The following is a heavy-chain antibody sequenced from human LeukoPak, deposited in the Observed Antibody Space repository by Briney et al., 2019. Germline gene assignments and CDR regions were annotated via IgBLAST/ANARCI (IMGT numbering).Heavy chain of an antibody. CDR3: ARGKQTWVYGDYPDY. D-gene: IGHD4-17*01. CDR1: GYTFTSYG. J-gene: IGHJ4*02. Sequence: ASVKVSCKASGYTFTSYGISWVRQAPGQGLEWMGWISAYNGNTNYAQKVHGRVTMTTDTSTSTAYMELRSLRSDDTAVYYCARGKQTWVYGDYPDYWGQGTLVTVSS. V-gene: IGHV1-18*01. CDR2: ISAYNGNT.